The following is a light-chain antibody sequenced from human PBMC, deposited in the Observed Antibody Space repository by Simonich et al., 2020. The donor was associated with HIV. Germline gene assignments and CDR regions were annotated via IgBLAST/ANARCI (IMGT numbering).Light chain of an antibody. CDR1: QSGLSSSNNKKY. V-gene: IGKV4-1*01. CDR2: LAS. Sequence: DIVMTQSPDSLTVSLGEKATINCNSSQSGLSSSNNKKYLTWYQQKPGQPPKLLIYLASTRESGVPDRFSGSGSGTDFTLTITSLQAEDVAVYFCQQYYSTPLTFGGGTKVEIK. J-gene: IGKJ4*01. CDR3: QQYYSTPLT.